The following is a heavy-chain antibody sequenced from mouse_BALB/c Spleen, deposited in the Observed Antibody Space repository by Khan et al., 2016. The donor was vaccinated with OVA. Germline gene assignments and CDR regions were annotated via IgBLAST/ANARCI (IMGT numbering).Heavy chain of an antibody. CDR3: ARVYFGYHDY. J-gene: IGHJ2*01. Sequence: VELVESGGDLVKPGGSLKLSCAASGFTFSTYAMSWVRQTPEKRLEWVATISSGGSYTYYPDSVKGRFTISRDNAKNTLYLQMSSLRSEDTAIYFCARVYFGYHDYWGQGTTLTVCS. CDR1: GFTFSTYA. D-gene: IGHD2-2*01. V-gene: IGHV5-9-3*01. CDR2: ISSGGSYT.